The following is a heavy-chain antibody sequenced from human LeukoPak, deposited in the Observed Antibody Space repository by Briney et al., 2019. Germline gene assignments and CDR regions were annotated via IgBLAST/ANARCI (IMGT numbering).Heavy chain of an antibody. J-gene: IGHJ4*02. V-gene: IGHV3-74*01. CDR3: ARGAGTGGFGY. Sequence: GGSLRLSCAASGFTFSSYWMHWVRQAPGKGLVWVSRINTDGSSTSYADSVKGRFTISRDNAKNTLYLQMNSLRAEDTAVYYCARGAGTGGFGYWGQGTLVTVSS. CDR1: GFTFSSYW. D-gene: IGHD6-19*01. CDR2: INTDGSST.